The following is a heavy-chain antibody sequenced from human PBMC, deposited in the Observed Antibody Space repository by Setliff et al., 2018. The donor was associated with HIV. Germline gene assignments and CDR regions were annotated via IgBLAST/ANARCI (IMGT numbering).Heavy chain of an antibody. Sequence: SDTLSLTCTVSGGSITSSYWSWIRQPAGKGLEWIGRIYTSGSTNYNPSLKSRVTMSIDTSKTQFSLKLASVTAADTAVYYCARGGSYDTFDYWGQGTLVTVSS. D-gene: IGHD3-22*01. J-gene: IGHJ4*02. V-gene: IGHV4-4*07. CDR3: ARGGSYDTFDY. CDR2: IYTSGST. CDR1: GGSITSSY.